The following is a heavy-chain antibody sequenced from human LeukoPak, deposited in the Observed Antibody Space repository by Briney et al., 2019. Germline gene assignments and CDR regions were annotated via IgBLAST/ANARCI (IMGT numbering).Heavy chain of an antibody. CDR1: GYTFNGYF. V-gene: IGHV1-2*02. J-gene: IGHJ4*02. D-gene: IGHD4-23*01. CDR2: INPDTGDT. Sequence: ASVKVSCKASGYTFNGYFIHWLRQAPGQGLEWMGWINPDTGDTNYAQKFQGRVTMTRDTSISTAYMELSGLRSDDTAVFYCARGNYGGESWRFAFDYWGQGTLVTVSS. CDR3: ARGNYGGESWRFAFDY.